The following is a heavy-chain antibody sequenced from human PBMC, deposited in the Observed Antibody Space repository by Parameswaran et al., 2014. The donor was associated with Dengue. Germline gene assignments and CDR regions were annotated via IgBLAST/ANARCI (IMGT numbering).Heavy chain of an antibody. J-gene: IGHJ4*02. V-gene: IGHV3-30*04. D-gene: IGHD5-18*01. Sequence: VRQMPGKGLEWVAVISYDGSNKYYADSVKGRFTISRDNSKNTLYLQMNSLRAEDTAVYYCAREFDTAMDTDYWGQGTLVTVSS. CDR3: AREFDTAMDTDY. CDR2: ISYDGSNK.